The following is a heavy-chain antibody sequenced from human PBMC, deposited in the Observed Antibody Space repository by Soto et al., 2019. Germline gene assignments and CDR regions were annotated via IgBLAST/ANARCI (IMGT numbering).Heavy chain of an antibody. CDR2: VIPMFGTT. CDR3: ARSLWGQYCRGGSCYAEFDY. D-gene: IGHD2-15*01. CDR1: GLAFNNYA. J-gene: IGHJ4*02. V-gene: IGHV1-69*06. Sequence: ASVKVSCKASGLAFNNYAINRVRQAPGQGLEWMGGVIPMFGTTKYAQKFQGRVTITADKSTSTAYMELSSLRSEDTAVYYCARSLWGQYCRGGSCYAEFDYWGQGTLVTVSS.